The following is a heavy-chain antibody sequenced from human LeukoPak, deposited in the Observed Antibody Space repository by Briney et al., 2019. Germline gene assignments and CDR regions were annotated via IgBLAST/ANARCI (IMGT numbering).Heavy chain of an antibody. J-gene: IGHJ3*02. D-gene: IGHD5-12*01. Sequence: KPSETLSLTCTVSGGSVSSGSYYWSWIRQPPGKGLEWIGYIYYSGSTNYNPSLKSRVTISVDTSKNQFSLKLSSVTAADTAVYYCARLVARTAFDIWGQGTMVTVSS. V-gene: IGHV4-61*01. CDR2: IYYSGST. CDR1: GGSVSSGSYY. CDR3: ARLVARTAFDI.